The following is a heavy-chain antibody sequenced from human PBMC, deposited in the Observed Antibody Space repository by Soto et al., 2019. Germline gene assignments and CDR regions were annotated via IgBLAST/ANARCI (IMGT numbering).Heavy chain of an antibody. CDR3: TTDSDVYYDSLSGTAEDF. J-gene: IGHJ2*01. D-gene: IGHD3-9*01. Sequence: KELEWVGRIKSKTDGGTTDYAAPVKGRFTISRDDSKNTLYLQMNSLKTEDTAVYYCTTDSDVYYDSLSGTAEDF. V-gene: IGHV3-15*07. CDR2: IKSKTDGGTT.